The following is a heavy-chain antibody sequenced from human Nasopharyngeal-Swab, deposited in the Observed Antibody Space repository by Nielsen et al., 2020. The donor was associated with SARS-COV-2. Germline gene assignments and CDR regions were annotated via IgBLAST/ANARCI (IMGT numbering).Heavy chain of an antibody. V-gene: IGHV3-7*01. CDR3: ARGGYYYDSSGRPATWFDP. D-gene: IGHD3-22*01. CDR2: IKQDGSEK. J-gene: IGHJ5*02. Sequence: GESLKISCAASGFTFSSYWMSWVRQAPGKGLEWVANIKQDGSEKYYVDSVKGRFTISRDNAKNSLYLQMNSLRDEDTAVYYCARGGYYYDSSGRPATWFDPWGQGTLVTVSS. CDR1: GFTFSSYW.